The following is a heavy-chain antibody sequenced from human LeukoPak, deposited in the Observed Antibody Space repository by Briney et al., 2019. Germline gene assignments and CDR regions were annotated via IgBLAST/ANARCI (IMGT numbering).Heavy chain of an antibody. D-gene: IGHD3-10*01. Sequence: ASVKVSCKASGYTFTGYYMHWVRQAPGQGLEWMGWINPNSGGTNYAQKFQGRVTMTRDTSISTAYMELSRLTSDDAAVYYCARDLDGEPFDYWGQGTLVTVSS. CDR2: INPNSGGT. V-gene: IGHV1-2*02. J-gene: IGHJ4*02. CDR3: ARDLDGEPFDY. CDR1: GYTFTGYY.